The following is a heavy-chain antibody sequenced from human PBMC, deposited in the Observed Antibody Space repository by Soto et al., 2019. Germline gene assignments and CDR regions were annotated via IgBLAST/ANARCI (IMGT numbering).Heavy chain of an antibody. V-gene: IGHV1-2*04. D-gene: IGHD3-10*01. CDR2: INPNSGGT. Sequence: QVQLVQSGAEVKKPGASVKVSCKASGYTFTGYYMHWVRQAPGQGLEWMGWINPNSGGTNYAQKFQGWVTMTRDTSISTAYMELSRLRSDDTAVYYCARDILWGPYYGSGGYYNERPYYGIDVWGQGTTVTVSS. J-gene: IGHJ6*02. CDR3: ARDILWGPYYGSGGYYNERPYYGIDV. CDR1: GYTFTGYY.